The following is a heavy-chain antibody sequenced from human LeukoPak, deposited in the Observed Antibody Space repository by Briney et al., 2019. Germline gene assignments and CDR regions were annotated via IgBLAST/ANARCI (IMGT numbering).Heavy chain of an antibody. J-gene: IGHJ2*01. CDR1: GFIFNNYF. D-gene: IGHD4-17*01. CDR3: ARTDYGDYDWYFDL. CDR2: IKQDGSEK. Sequence: PGGSLRLSCAASGFIFNNYFMTWGRQAPGKGLEWVANIKQDGSEKYYVDSVKGRFNISRDNAKNSLCLQMHSLRAEDTAVYYCARTDYGDYDWYFDLWGRGALVTVSS. V-gene: IGHV3-7*01.